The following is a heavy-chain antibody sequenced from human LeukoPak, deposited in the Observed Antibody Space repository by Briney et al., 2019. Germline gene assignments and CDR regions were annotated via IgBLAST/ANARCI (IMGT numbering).Heavy chain of an antibody. CDR1: GGSISSYY. D-gene: IGHD6-19*01. CDR3: ARDRQWLTSGESYYYGMDV. Sequence: PSETLSLTCIVSGGSISSYYWSWIRQPPGKGLEWIGYIYYSGSTNYNPPLKSRVTISVDTSKNQFSLKLRSVTAADTAVYYCARDRQWLTSGESYYYGMDVWGQGTTVTVSS. J-gene: IGHJ6*02. CDR2: IYYSGST. V-gene: IGHV4-59*01.